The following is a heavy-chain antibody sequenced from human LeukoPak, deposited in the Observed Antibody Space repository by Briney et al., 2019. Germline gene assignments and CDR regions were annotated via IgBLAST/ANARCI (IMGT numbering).Heavy chain of an antibody. CDR1: GYTFTGYY. Sequence: ASVKVSRKSSGYTFTGYYIHWVRQAPGQGLEWMGWINPNSGASNYAQKFQGRVTMTRDTSIRTAYMELSRLRTDDTAVYYCARFLGGYCSSSSCHNFDFWGQGTLVTVSS. CDR3: ARFLGGYCSSSSCHNFDF. V-gene: IGHV1-2*02. D-gene: IGHD2-2*02. J-gene: IGHJ4*02. CDR2: INPNSGAS.